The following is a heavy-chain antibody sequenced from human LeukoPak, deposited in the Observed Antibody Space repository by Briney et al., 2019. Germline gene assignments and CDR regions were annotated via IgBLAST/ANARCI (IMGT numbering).Heavy chain of an antibody. V-gene: IGHV3-30*14. CDR2: ISDNGSLK. Sequence: PGGSLRLSCAASGFNSNYYPVHWVPQAPGKGLVWVAFISDNGSLKYYADSVKGRFTISRDNSKNTLYLQMNSLRGDDTAVYYCARGRSGSSPVLDYYMDVWGKGTTVTVSS. CDR1: GFNSNYYP. CDR3: ARGRSGSSPVLDYYMDV. D-gene: IGHD6-19*01. J-gene: IGHJ6*03.